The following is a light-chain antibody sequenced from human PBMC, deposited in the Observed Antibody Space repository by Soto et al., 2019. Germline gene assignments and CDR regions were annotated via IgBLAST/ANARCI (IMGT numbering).Light chain of an antibody. CDR2: EGS. J-gene: IGLJ1*01. V-gene: IGLV2-23*01. CDR3: CSYAGSSTYV. Sequence: QSALTQPASVSGXPGQSITIXCTGTSSDVGSYNLVSWYQQHPGKAPKLMIYEGSKRPSGVSNRFSGSKSGNTASLTISGLQAEDEADYYCCSYAGSSTYVFGTGTKVTVL. CDR1: SSDVGSYNL.